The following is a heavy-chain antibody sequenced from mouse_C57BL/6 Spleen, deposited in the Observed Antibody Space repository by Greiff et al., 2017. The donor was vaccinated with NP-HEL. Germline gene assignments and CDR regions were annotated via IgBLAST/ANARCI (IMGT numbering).Heavy chain of an antibody. V-gene: IGHV1-82*01. Sequence: QVQLQQSVPELVKPGASVKISCKASGFAFSSSWMHWVKQRPGQGLEWIGRIYPGDGDTNYDGTFKGKATLTADKSSSTAYLQLSSLTAENSAVYFGACSREGYCAMDYWGQGTTVTVSS. J-gene: IGHJ4*01. D-gene: IGHD1-1*01. CDR3: ACSREGYCAMDY. CDR1: GFAFSSSW. CDR2: IYPGDGDT.